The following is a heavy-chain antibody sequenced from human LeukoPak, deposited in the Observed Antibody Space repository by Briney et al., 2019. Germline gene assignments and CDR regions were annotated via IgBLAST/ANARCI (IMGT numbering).Heavy chain of an antibody. CDR2: ISSSSSYI. CDR1: GFTFSSYS. V-gene: IGHV3-21*01. J-gene: IGHJ4*02. CDR3: ARGMRPCYDSSGYRDYFDY. Sequence: PGGSLRLSCAASGFTFSSYSMNWVRQAPGKGLEWVSSISSSSSYIYYADSVKGRFTISRDNAKNSLYLQMNSLRAEDTAVYYCARGMRPCYDSSGYRDYFDYWGQGTLVTVSS. D-gene: IGHD3-22*01.